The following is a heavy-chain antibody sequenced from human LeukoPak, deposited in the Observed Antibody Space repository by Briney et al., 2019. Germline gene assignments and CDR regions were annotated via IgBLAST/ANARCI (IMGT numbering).Heavy chain of an antibody. CDR2: IYHDGST. J-gene: IGHJ4*02. V-gene: IGHV4-4*02. D-gene: IGHD3-22*01. Sequence: PSETLSLTCAVSGGSISSNNWWIWVRQSPEKGLEWIGEIYHDGSTNYNPSLKSRVTISMDKSKNQLSLKLNFVTAADTAVYYCARLMVITTHFDYWGQGTLVTVSS. CDR1: GGSISSNNW. CDR3: ARLMVITTHFDY.